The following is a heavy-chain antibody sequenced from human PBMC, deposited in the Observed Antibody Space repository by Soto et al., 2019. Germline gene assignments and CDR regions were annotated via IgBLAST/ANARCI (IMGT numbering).Heavy chain of an antibody. J-gene: IGHJ3*02. CDR1: GDSVSSNSAA. D-gene: IGHD1-7*01. CDR3: ARDKTPRITGTAHRAFDI. Sequence: SQTLSLTCAISGDSVSSNSAAWNWIRQSPSRGLEWLGRTYYRSKWYNDYAVSVKSRITINPDTSKNQFSLQLNSVTPEDTAVYYCARDKTPRITGTAHRAFDIWGQGTMVTVSS. CDR2: TYYRSKWYN. V-gene: IGHV6-1*01.